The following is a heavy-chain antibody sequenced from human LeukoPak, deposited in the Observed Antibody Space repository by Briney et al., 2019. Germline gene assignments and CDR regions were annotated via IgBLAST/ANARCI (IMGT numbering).Heavy chain of an antibody. CDR1: GFTFTSSA. CDR2: IVVGSGNT. J-gene: IGHJ6*02. D-gene: IGHD1-1*01. Sequence: GASVKVSCKASGFTFTSSAMQWVRQARGQRLEWIGWIVVGSGNTNYAQKFQERDTITRDMSTSTAYMELSSLRSEDTAVYYCAADSRTKNYYYYGMDVWGQGTTVTVSS. V-gene: IGHV1-58*02. CDR3: AADSRTKNYYYYGMDV.